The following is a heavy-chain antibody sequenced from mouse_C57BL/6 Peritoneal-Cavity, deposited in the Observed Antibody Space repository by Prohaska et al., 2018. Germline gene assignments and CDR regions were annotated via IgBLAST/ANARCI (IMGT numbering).Heavy chain of an antibody. D-gene: IGHD1-1*01. V-gene: IGHV1-55*01. Sequence: QVQLQQPGAELVKPGASVKMSCKASGYTFTSYWITWVKQRPGQGLEWIGDIYPGMGSTNYNEKCKRKATLTVDTSSSTAYMQLSRLTSEESAVYYCARRYGSRPYYFDYWGQGTTLTVSS. CDR2: IYPGMGST. J-gene: IGHJ2*01. CDR3: ARRYGSRPYYFDY. CDR1: GYTFTSYW.